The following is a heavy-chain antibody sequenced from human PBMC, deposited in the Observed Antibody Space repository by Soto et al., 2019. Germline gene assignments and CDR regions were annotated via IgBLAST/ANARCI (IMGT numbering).Heavy chain of an antibody. D-gene: IGHD2-15*01. V-gene: IGHV3-7*01. Sequence: PGGSLRLSCAASGFTFSIYWMSWVRQAPGKGLEWVANSNQDESEIFYVDSVKGRFTISRDNTKNSLYLQMNSLRVEDTAVCFCARDKGYSIFDYWGQGNQVTVSS. J-gene: IGHJ4*02. CDR3: ARDKGYSIFDY. CDR1: GFTFSIYW. CDR2: SNQDESEI.